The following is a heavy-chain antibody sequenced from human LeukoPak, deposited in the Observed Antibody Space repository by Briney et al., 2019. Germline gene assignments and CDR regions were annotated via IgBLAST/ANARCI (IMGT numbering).Heavy chain of an antibody. J-gene: IGHJ4*02. Sequence: GRSLRLSCAASGFTFSSYGMHWVRQAPGKGLEWVAVISYDGSNKYYADSVKGRFTISRDNSKNTLYLQMNSLRAEDTAVYYCAKDYGSGSYGYWGQGTLVTVSS. V-gene: IGHV3-30*18. CDR2: ISYDGSNK. D-gene: IGHD3-10*01. CDR3: AKDYGSGSYGY. CDR1: GFTFSSYG.